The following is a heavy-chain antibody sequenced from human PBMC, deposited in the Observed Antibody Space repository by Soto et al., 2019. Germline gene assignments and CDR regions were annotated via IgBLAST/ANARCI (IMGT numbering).Heavy chain of an antibody. CDR1: GGTFSSYA. J-gene: IGHJ4*02. CDR2: IIPIFGTA. Sequence: SVKVSCKASGGTFSSYAISWVRQAPGQGLEWMGGIIPIFGTANYAQKFQGRVTITADESTRKDYMELSRLRSEDTVVYYFARAQSYYYDSSGCLDYWGQGTMVTVYS. D-gene: IGHD3-22*01. V-gene: IGHV1-69*13. CDR3: ARAQSYYYDSSGCLDY.